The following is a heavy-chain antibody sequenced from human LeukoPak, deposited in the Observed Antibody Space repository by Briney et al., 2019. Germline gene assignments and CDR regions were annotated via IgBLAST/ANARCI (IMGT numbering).Heavy chain of an antibody. Sequence: GGSLRLSCAASGFTFDDYTMHWVRQAPGKGLEWVSLISWDGGSTYYADSVRGRFTISRDNSKNSLYLQMNSLRTEDTALYYCAKEEGRYSSGRMWTDFDYWGQGTLVTVSS. CDR1: GFTFDDYT. D-gene: IGHD6-19*01. CDR2: ISWDGGST. CDR3: AKEEGRYSSGRMWTDFDY. V-gene: IGHV3-43*01. J-gene: IGHJ4*02.